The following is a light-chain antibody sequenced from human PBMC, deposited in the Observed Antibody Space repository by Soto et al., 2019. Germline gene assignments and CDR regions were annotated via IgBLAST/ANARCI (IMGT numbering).Light chain of an antibody. CDR2: RNN. Sequence: QSVLTQPPSASGTPGQRVTISCSGSSSNIGSNYVYWYQQLPGTAPKLLIYRNNQRPAGVPDRCSGSKSGTSASLAIIGLRSEDEAVYYCAAWDDSLSVFWVFGGGTKVTVL. V-gene: IGLV1-47*01. CDR1: SSNIGSNY. J-gene: IGLJ3*02. CDR3: AAWDDSLSVFWV.